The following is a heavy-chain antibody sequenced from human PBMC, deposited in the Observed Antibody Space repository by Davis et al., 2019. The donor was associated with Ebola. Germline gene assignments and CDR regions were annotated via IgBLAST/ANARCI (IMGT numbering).Heavy chain of an antibody. V-gene: IGHV3-73*01. J-gene: IGHJ4*02. D-gene: IGHD6-13*01. CDR1: GFTFSGSA. CDR2: IRSKANSYAT. CDR3: TSRYSSTNDY. Sequence: PGGSLRLSCAASGFTFSGSAMHWVRQAPGKGLEWVGRIRSKANSYATAYAASVKGRFTISRDDSKNTAYLQMNSLKTEDTAVYYCTSRYSSTNDYWGQGTLVTVSS.